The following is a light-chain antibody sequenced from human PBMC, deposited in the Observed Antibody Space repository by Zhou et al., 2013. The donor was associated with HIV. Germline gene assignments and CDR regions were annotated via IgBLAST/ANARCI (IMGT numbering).Light chain of an antibody. CDR3: QQYNSDPIT. CDR1: QSISDW. Sequence: DIQMTQSPSTLSASVGDRVTITCRASQSISDWLAWYQQKPGKAPKLLIYKASHLDTGVPSRFSGSTSGTNFSLTISHVQSEDFATYYCQQYNSDPITFGQGTRL. V-gene: IGKV1-5*03. J-gene: IGKJ5*01. CDR2: KAS.